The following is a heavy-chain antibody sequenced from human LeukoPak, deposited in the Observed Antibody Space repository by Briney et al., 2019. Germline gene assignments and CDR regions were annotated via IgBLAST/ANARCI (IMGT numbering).Heavy chain of an antibody. V-gene: IGHV4-34*01. Sequence: SETLSLTCAVYGGSFSGYYWSWIRHPPGKGLEWIGEINHSGSTNYNPSLKSRVTISVDTSKNQFSLKLSSVTAADTAVYYCARGSLWFGEDYWGQGTLVTVSS. CDR2: INHSGST. CDR3: ARGSLWFGEDY. CDR1: GGSFSGYY. J-gene: IGHJ4*02. D-gene: IGHD3-10*01.